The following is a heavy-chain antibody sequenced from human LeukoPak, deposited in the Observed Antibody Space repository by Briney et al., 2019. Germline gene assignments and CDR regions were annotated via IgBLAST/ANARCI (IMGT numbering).Heavy chain of an antibody. V-gene: IGHV3-23*01. CDR1: GFTFSSHA. CDR2: ISDSGGST. Sequence: XGSLRLSCAASGFTFSSHAMSWVRQSPEKGLEGVSAISDSGGSTYYADSVKGRFTISRDNSKNTLYLQMNSLRAEDTAVYYCAKEDYYDSSGYYPLGYWGQGTLVTVSS. J-gene: IGHJ4*02. CDR3: AKEDYYDSSGYYPLGY. D-gene: IGHD3-22*01.